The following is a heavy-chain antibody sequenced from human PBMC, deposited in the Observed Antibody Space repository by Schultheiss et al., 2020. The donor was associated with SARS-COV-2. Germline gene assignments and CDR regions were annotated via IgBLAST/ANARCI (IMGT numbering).Heavy chain of an antibody. CDR3: ARGGGIAAAGPRGFFDY. J-gene: IGHJ4*02. V-gene: IGHV1-8*01. D-gene: IGHD6-13*01. Sequence: HNSANTGFAQKFQGRVTMTRNTSINTAYMEMSSLRSEDTAVYYCARGGGIAAAGPRGFFDYWGQGTLVTVSS. CDR2: HNSANT.